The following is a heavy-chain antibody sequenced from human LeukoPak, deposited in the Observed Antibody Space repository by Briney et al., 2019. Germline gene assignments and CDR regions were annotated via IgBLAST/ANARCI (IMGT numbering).Heavy chain of an antibody. J-gene: IGHJ6*03. D-gene: IGHD3-9*01. CDR2: INHSGST. Sequence: SETLSLTCVVYGESFSGYYWGWIRQPPGKGLEWIGEINHSGSTHYNPSLKSRVIISVDTSKRQFFLKLRSVTAADTAVYYCARGPGYEIFTGSFNYYYMDVWGKGTTVTVSS. CDR1: GESFSGYY. V-gene: IGHV4-34*01. CDR3: ARGPGYEIFTGSFNYYYMDV.